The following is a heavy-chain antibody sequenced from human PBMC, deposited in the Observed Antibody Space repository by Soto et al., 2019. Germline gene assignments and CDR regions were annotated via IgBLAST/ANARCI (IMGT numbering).Heavy chain of an antibody. CDR3: TSANYDYVWEPTPRGLDP. J-gene: IGHJ5*02. CDR1: GFTFSGSA. V-gene: IGHV3-73*01. CDR2: IKSKANSYAT. D-gene: IGHD3-16*01. Sequence: GGSLRLSCAASGFTFSGSAMHWVRQASGKGLEWVGRIKSKANSYATAYAASVKGRFTISRDDSKNTAYLQMNSLKTEDTAVYYCTSANYDYVWEPTPRGLDPWGQGTLVTVSS.